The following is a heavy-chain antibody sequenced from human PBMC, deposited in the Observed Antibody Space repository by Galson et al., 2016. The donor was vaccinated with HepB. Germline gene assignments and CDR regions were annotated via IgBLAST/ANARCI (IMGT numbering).Heavy chain of an antibody. Sequence: SLRLSCAGSGFSFSDHYMDWVRQAPGKGLEWVGRMTNKATRYTTEYAASVRGRFIISRDDSQNSGYLQMNSLETEDTAVYFCARDPVQVAGLDALDVWGKGTTVIVSS. CDR2: MTNKATRYTT. CDR3: ARDPVQVAGLDALDV. J-gene: IGHJ6*04. V-gene: IGHV3-72*01. D-gene: IGHD6-19*01. CDR1: GFSFSDHY.